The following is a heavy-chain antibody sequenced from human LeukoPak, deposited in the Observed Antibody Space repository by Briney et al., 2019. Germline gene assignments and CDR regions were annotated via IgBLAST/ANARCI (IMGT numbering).Heavy chain of an antibody. Sequence: GSVTVASKVSGDIFSTYYIQWVRQAPGAGLEWVGWINTDNRVTHSSPKFQGRVSMTTDKSISTAYLELTRLTSDDTAMYYCARSWELWGQGTL. V-gene: IGHV1-2*02. CDR1: GDIFSTYY. D-gene: IGHD3-10*01. CDR2: INTDNRVT. CDR3: ARSWEL. J-gene: IGHJ4*02.